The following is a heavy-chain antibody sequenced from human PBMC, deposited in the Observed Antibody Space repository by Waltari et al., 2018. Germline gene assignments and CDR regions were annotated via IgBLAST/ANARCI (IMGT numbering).Heavy chain of an antibody. Sequence: DVQLVETGGGLIQPGGSLRLSCSVSGFTVSNNYMTWVRQAPAKGLGWVSVIYGGGNTYYAASVTVRFHISGDNCNNTLFLQRDNLRAEDTAIYCCARVIRDGPSGFYGIAAFDLWGQGTMVTVSS. V-gene: IGHV3-53*02. CDR1: GFTVSNNY. D-gene: IGHD3-22*01. CDR2: IYGGGNT. CDR3: ARVIRDGPSGFYGIAAFDL. J-gene: IGHJ3*01.